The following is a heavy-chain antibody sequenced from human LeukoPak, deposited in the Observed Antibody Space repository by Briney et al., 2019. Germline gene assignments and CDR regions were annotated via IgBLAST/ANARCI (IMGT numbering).Heavy chain of an antibody. J-gene: IGHJ4*02. CDR3: ARFGTVTTNYFDY. V-gene: IGHV3-66*01. CDR1: GFTVSSNY. CDR2: IYSGGGT. D-gene: IGHD4-17*01. Sequence: GGSLRLSCAASGFTVSSNYMSWVRQAPGKGLEWVSLIYSGGGTHYADSVKGRFTISRDNSKNTLFLQMNSLRAEDTAVYYCARFGTVTTNYFDYWGQGTLVTVSS.